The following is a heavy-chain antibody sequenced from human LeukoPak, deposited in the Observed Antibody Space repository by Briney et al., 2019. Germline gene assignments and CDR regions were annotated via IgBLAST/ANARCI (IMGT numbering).Heavy chain of an antibody. V-gene: IGHV3-20*01. CDR2: INWNGGST. J-gene: IGHJ2*01. CDR3: ARQRPNLDWYFDL. Sequence: GGSLRLSCAASGFTFDDYGMSWVRQARGMGLEWVSGINWNGGSTGYADSLKGRFTISRDNAKNSLYLQMNSLRAEDTALYHCARQRPNLDWYFDLWGRGTLVTVSS. CDR1: GFTFDDYG.